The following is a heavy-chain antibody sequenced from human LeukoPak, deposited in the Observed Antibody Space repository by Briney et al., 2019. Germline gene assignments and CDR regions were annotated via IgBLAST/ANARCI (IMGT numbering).Heavy chain of an antibody. CDR1: GFTFSNYW. D-gene: IGHD3-10*01. Sequence: PGGSLGLSCAASGFTFSNYWMHWVRQPPGKGLVRVSRINSGGSSTAHADSVKGRFTISRDNAKNTLYLQMNSLRAEDTAVYYCASGPSPYGSDYWGQGTLVTVSS. V-gene: IGHV3-74*01. CDR2: INSGGSST. CDR3: ASGPSPYGSDY. J-gene: IGHJ4*02.